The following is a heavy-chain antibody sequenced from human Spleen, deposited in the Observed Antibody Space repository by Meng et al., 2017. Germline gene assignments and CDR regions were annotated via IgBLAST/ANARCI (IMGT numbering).Heavy chain of an antibody. CDR1: GGSISSAVF. CDR2: ISYSGAT. CDR3: ARVVGDCASCYKGWFDP. Sequence: QRQLQESGRRLLKTSQTLSLSCTDSGGSISSAVFWIWIRQPPGKDLEWIGYISYSGATHYNPSLKSRLTISVDTAKNQFSLSLSSVTAADTAVYYCARVVGDCASCYKGWFDPWGQGTLVTVSS. D-gene: IGHD2-2*02. J-gene: IGHJ5*02. V-gene: IGHV4-30-4*01.